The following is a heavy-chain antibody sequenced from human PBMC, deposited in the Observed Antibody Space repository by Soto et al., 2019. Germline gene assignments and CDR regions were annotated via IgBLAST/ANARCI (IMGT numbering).Heavy chain of an antibody. CDR1: GFTFSGYG. J-gene: IGHJ4*02. Sequence: QVQLVESGGGVVQPGTSLRLSCSASGFTFSGYGMHWVRQDPGKGLEWVALISYGGSNKYYADSVKGRFIISRDNSKNTLSLQMNSLKPEDTAVYYCATLAAPVDYWGQGTLVTVSS. CDR2: ISYGGSNK. D-gene: IGHD6-13*01. V-gene: IGHV3-30*03. CDR3: ATLAAPVDY.